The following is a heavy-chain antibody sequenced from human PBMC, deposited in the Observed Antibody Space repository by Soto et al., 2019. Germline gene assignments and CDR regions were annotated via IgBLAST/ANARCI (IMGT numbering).Heavy chain of an antibody. CDR1: GFSLTTNNVG. J-gene: IGHJ6*04. CDR2: IYGDDDT. D-gene: IGHD2-8*01. V-gene: IGHV2-5*02. CDR3: AHTNSLHYYYYNGFDV. Sequence: QITLEESGPTLVSPTQTLTLTCTFSGFSLTTNNVGVGWIRQPPGKALEWLGFIYGDDDTRYSTPLKSRLTLTRDTYKNQVVLTMTNVDPVDTATYYCAHTNSLHYYYYNGFDVWGQRDHGHRLH.